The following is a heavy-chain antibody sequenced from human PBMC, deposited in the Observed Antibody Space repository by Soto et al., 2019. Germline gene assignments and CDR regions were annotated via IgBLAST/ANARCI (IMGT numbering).Heavy chain of an antibody. CDR3: ARQGSY. CDR1: GVSISDTSYY. J-gene: IGHJ4*02. V-gene: IGHV4-39*01. Sequence: LSLTCTVSGVSISDTSYYWGWIRQPPGKGLDWIGTIYFNGNTFYNPSLKSRLTISVDTSSNQFSLRLTSVTAADTAVYYCARQGSYWGQGTLVTVSS. CDR2: IYFNGNT.